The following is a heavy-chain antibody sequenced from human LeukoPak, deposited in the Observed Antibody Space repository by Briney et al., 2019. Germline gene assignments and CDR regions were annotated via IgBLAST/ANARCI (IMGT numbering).Heavy chain of an antibody. Sequence: PGGSLRLSCAASGFTFSSYAMSWVRQAPGKGLEWVSAISGSGGSTYYADSVKGRFTIPRDNSKNTLFLQMNSLRADDTAVYYCARGAGGTFPFDYWGQGTLVTVSS. CDR2: ISGSGGST. V-gene: IGHV3-23*01. CDR1: GFTFSSYA. D-gene: IGHD1-26*01. CDR3: ARGAGGTFPFDY. J-gene: IGHJ4*02.